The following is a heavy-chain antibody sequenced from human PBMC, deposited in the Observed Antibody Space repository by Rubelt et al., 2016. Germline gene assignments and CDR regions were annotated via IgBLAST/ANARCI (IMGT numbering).Heavy chain of an antibody. D-gene: IGHD5-18*01. CDR1: GYTFTTYG. Sequence: QVQLVQSGAEVKKPGASVKVSCKASGYTFTTYGISWVRQAPGQGLEWMGGIIPMFGIANYAQKFQGRVTITADGSTSTAYMELSSLRSDDTAVYYWAREPLVDTDMVVDYYGMDVWGQGTTVTVFS. CDR3: AREPLVDTDMVVDYYGMDV. CDR2: IIPMFGIA. V-gene: IGHV1-69*13. J-gene: IGHJ6*02.